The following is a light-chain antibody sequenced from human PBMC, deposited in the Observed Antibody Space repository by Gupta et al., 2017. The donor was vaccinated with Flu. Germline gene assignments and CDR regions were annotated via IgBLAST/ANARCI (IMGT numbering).Light chain of an antibody. CDR3: LQRNSYPLT. J-gene: IGKJ4*01. Sequence: IQMPQSPSSLSASVGNIVTITCRASPGIRNDLGWYQQKPGKAPKRLIYATSSVQSGVPSRFGSSGSRTEFTLTISSLQPEDFATYYCLQRNSYPLTFGGGTKVEIK. CDR2: ATS. V-gene: IGKV1-17*01. CDR1: PGIRND.